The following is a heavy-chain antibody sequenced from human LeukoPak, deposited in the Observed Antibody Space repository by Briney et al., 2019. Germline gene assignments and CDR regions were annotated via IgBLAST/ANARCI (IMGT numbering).Heavy chain of an antibody. V-gene: IGHV3-7*01. CDR3: AREVYCSSTSCYTGYFQH. CDR2: IKQDGSEK. D-gene: IGHD2-2*02. Sequence: GGSLRLSCAASGFTFSSYWMSWVRQAPGKGLEWVANIKQDGSEKYYVDSVKGRFTISRGNAKNSLYLQMNSLRAEDTAVHYCAREVYCSSTSCYTGYFQHWGQGTLVTVSS. CDR1: GFTFSSYW. J-gene: IGHJ1*01.